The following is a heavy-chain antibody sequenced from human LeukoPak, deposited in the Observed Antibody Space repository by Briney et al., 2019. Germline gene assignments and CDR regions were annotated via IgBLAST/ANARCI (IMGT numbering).Heavy chain of an antibody. D-gene: IGHD3-3*01. V-gene: IGHV3-23*01. Sequence: PGGSLRLSCAASGFTFSSYAMSWVRQAPGKGLEWVSAISGSGGSTYYADSVKGRFTISRDNSKNTLYLQMNSLRAVDTAVYYCAKGYDFWSAYYFDYWGQGTLVTVSS. CDR1: GFTFSSYA. CDR2: ISGSGGST. CDR3: AKGYDFWSAYYFDY. J-gene: IGHJ4*02.